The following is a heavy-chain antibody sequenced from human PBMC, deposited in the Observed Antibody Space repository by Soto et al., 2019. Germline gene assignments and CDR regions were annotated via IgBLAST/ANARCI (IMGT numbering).Heavy chain of an antibody. Sequence: QVQLVQSGAEVKKPGASVKVSCKASGYTFTSYDINWVRQATGQGLEWMGWMNPNSGNTGYAQKXXGXITMTRNTSISTAYMELSSLRSEDTAVYYCARERSSGWYVDYWGQGTLVTVSS. J-gene: IGHJ4*02. CDR1: GYTFTSYD. CDR3: ARERSSGWYVDY. V-gene: IGHV1-8*01. D-gene: IGHD6-19*01. CDR2: MNPNSGNT.